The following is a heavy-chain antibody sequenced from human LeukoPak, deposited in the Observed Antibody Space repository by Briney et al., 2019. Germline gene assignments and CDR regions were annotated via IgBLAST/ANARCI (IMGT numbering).Heavy chain of an antibody. D-gene: IGHD4-17*01. J-gene: IGHJ5*02. V-gene: IGHV4-30-4*01. CDR1: GGSISSGDYY. Sequence: PSQTLSLTCTVSGGSISSGDYYWSWIRQPPGKGLEWIGYIYYSGSTYYNPSLKGRVTISVDTSNNQFSLKLSSVTAADTAVYYCAREALRPSRWFDPWGQGTLVTVSS. CDR2: IYYSGST. CDR3: AREALRPSRWFDP.